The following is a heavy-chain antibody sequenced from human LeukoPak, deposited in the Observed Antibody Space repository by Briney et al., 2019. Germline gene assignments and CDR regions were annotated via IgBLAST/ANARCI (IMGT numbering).Heavy chain of an antibody. CDR1: GFTFSSYG. V-gene: IGHV3-30*02. J-gene: IGHJ3*02. D-gene: IGHD6-13*01. CDR3: ANGVAAAHRGHAFDI. Sequence: GGSLRLSWAASGFTFSSYGMHWVRQAPGKGLEWAAFIRYDGSNKYYADSVKGRFTISRDNSKNTLYLEMNSLRAEDTAVYYCANGVAAAHRGHAFDIWGQGTMVTVSS. CDR2: IRYDGSNK.